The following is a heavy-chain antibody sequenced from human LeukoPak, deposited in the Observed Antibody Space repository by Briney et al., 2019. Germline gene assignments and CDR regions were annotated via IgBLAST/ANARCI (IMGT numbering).Heavy chain of an antibody. V-gene: IGHV4-4*07. D-gene: IGHD1-7*01. J-gene: IGHJ4*02. CDR1: GGSISRYY. CDR2: IYTSGIT. CDR3: ARGRDWNYLFFDY. Sequence: PPETLSLTCTVSGGSISRYYWSWIRQPAGKGLEWIGRIYTSGITNYNPSLQSRVTMSVDTSKNQFSLKLNSVTAADTAVYYCARGRDWNYLFFDYWGQGTLVTVSS.